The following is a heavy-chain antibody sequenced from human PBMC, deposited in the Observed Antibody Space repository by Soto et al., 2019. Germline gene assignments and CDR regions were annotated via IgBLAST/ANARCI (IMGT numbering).Heavy chain of an antibody. CDR3: AGVPFDSSGLEIDY. CDR2: ISAYNGNT. J-gene: IGHJ4*02. CDR1: GYTFTNYG. V-gene: IGHV1-18*04. D-gene: IGHD3-22*01. Sequence: ASVKVSCKASGYTFTNYGISWVRQAPGQGLEWMGWISAYNGNTNYAQKLQGRVTMTTDTSTSTAYMELRSLTSDDTAVYYCAGVPFDSSGLEIDYWGPGTLVTVSS.